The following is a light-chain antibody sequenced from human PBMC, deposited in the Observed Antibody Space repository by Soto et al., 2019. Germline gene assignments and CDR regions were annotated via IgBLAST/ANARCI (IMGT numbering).Light chain of an antibody. J-gene: IGKJ1*01. CDR1: QSLLYSDGNTY. CDR2: KVS. CDR3: IKYTHWPWT. Sequence: DVVMTQSPLSLPVTLGQPASISCRSSQSLLYSDGNTYLNWFQQRPGQSPRRLIYKVSNRDSGVPDRISGSGSGTDFTLKISRVEAEDVGVYYCIKYTHWPWTFDQRIKVDIK. V-gene: IGKV2-30*01.